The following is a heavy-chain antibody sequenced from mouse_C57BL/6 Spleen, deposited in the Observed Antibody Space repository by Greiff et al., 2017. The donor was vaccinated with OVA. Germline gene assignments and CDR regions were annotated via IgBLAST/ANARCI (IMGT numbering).Heavy chain of an antibody. Sequence: VQLKESGPELVKPGASVKISCKASGYSFTGYYMNWVKQSPEKSLEWIGEINPSTGGTTYNQKFKAKATLTVDKSSSTAYMQLKSLTSEDSAVYYCARRMYGNGGWFAYWGQGTLVTVSA. CDR3: ARRMYGNGGWFAY. CDR2: INPSTGGT. D-gene: IGHD2-10*02. J-gene: IGHJ3*01. CDR1: GYSFTGYY. V-gene: IGHV1-42*01.